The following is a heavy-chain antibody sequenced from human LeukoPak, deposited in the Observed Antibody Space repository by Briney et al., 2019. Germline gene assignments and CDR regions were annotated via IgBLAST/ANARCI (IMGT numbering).Heavy chain of an antibody. CDR3: ARSRGSSFLRWYYYYGMDV. CDR1: GGSISSYY. CDR2: IYYSGST. Sequence: SETLSLTRPVSGGSISSYYWSWVRQPPGKGLEWLGYIYYSGSTNYNPSLKSRVTISVDTSKNQFSLKLSSVTAADTAVYYCARSRGSSFLRWYYYYGMDVWGQGTTVTVSS. V-gene: IGHV4-59*01. J-gene: IGHJ6*02. D-gene: IGHD4-23*01.